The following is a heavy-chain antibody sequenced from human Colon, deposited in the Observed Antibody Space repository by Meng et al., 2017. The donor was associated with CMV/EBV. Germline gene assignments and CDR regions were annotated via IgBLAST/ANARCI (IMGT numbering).Heavy chain of an antibody. D-gene: IGHD7-27*01. CDR1: GFSFTDVW. CDR3: TAGMGKSDSDY. CDR2: IKRKSEHEAT. V-gene: IGHV3-15*02. Sequence: EVQVVESGGTLVNPVGSLSLSCAASGFSFTDVWMTWVRQATGKGLEWVGRIKRKSEHEATDYDGPVKGRFTVSRDDSKNMVYLHMSSLKTEDTGVYYCTAGMGKSDSDYWGQGTLVTVSS. J-gene: IGHJ4*02.